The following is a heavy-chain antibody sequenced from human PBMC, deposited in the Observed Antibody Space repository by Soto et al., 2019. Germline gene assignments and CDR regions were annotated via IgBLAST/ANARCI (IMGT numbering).Heavy chain of an antibody. Sequence: EVQLLESGGGLVQPGGSLRLSCAASGFTFSSYALNWVRQAPGKGLGWVSVISGSGDNTYYADSVRGRFTISRDNSKNTLYLQMNSLRAEDTAVYYCAKDLGTDDFWSAYYTYYYMDVWGKGTTVTVSS. CDR2: ISGSGDNT. CDR3: AKDLGTDDFWSAYYTYYYMDV. V-gene: IGHV3-23*01. CDR1: GFTFSSYA. D-gene: IGHD3-3*01. J-gene: IGHJ6*03.